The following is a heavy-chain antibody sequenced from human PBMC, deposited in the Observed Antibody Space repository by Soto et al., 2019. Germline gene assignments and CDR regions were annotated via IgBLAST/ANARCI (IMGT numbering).Heavy chain of an antibody. CDR3: ARRSITMIVVAHDAFDI. J-gene: IGHJ3*02. CDR2: IYHSGST. Sequence: SETLSLTCAVSGGSISSSNWCSWVRQPPGKGLEWIGEIYHSGSTNYNPSLKSRVTISVDKSKNQFSLKLSSVTAADTAVYYCARRSITMIVVAHDAFDIWGQGTMVTVSS. D-gene: IGHD3-22*01. CDR1: GGSISSSNW. V-gene: IGHV4-4*02.